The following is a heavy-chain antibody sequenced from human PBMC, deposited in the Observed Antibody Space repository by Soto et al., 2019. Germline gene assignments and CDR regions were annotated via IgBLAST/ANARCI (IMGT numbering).Heavy chain of an antibody. V-gene: IGHV1-69*06. CDR1: GGTINSYA. CDR3: ARSLVVTAKVGYFDL. CDR2: IITSFGTT. J-gene: IGHJ2*01. D-gene: IGHD2-21*02. Sequence: QVQLVQSGAEVKKPGSSVKVSCKASGGTINSYAVSWVRQAPGQGLEWMGGIITSFGTTNYAQKFQGRLTITADKSTITASMELSSLRSDDTAVYYCARSLVVTAKVGYFDLWGRGTLVTVSS.